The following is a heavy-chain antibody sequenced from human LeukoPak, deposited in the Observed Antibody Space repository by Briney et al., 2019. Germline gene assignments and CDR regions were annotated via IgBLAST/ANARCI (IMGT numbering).Heavy chain of an antibody. D-gene: IGHD3-22*01. V-gene: IGHV3-11*01. Sequence: PGGSLRLSCAVSGFTFSDYSMTWIRQAPGKGLEWVSYISSAARTTYYADSVKGRFTISRDNAKNSLYLQMNSLRAEDTAVYYCARDLRLPTIVVGPLDYWGQGTLVTVSS. CDR2: ISSAARTT. J-gene: IGHJ4*02. CDR1: GFTFSDYS. CDR3: ARDLRLPTIVVGPLDY.